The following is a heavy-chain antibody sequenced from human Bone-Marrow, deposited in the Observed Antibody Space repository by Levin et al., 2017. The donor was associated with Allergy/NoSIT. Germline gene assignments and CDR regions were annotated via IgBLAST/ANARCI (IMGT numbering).Heavy chain of an antibody. D-gene: IGHD2-8*01. Sequence: GGSLRLSCAASRFTFSDYAMIWVRQAPGKGLEWVSSIIGSGDRTYYADSVKGRFTISRDNSKNTVYLQMNSLRVEDTAVYYCAKDNVVAGQHDASDSWGQGTMVTVSS. V-gene: IGHV3-23*01. CDR2: IIGSGDRT. J-gene: IGHJ3*02. CDR3: AKDNVVAGQHDASDS. CDR1: RFTFSDYA.